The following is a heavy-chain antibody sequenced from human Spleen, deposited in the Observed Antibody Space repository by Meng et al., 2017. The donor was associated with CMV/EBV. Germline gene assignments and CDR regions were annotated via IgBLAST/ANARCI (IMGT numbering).Heavy chain of an antibody. V-gene: IGHV1-18*01. CDR3: ARGGDYGDFHDPFDY. Sequence: ASVKVSCKAPRNFFTRHAITWVRQAPGQGLEWMGWISADNQNTNLIQKFQGRITLTTDTSTSTAYMGLRSLRSDDTAVYYCARGGDYGDFHDPFDYWGQGTLVTVSS. D-gene: IGHD4-17*01. J-gene: IGHJ4*02. CDR2: ISADNQNT. CDR1: RNFFTRHA.